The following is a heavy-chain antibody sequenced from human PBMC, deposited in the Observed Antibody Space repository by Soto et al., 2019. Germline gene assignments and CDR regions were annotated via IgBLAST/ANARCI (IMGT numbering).Heavy chain of an antibody. CDR1: GFTFSDHG. J-gene: IGHJ4*02. D-gene: IGHD3-22*01. V-gene: IGHV3-30*19. CDR3: ARSPYYDTGGPNDY. Sequence: QVQLVESGGGVVQPGRSLRLSCAASGFTFSDHGMHWVRQAPGKGLEWVAVISYDGTEKYYADSVKGRFSISRDNSKNTLSLQMNSLRAEDKAVYYCARSPYYDTGGPNDYWGQGTLITVSS. CDR2: ISYDGTEK.